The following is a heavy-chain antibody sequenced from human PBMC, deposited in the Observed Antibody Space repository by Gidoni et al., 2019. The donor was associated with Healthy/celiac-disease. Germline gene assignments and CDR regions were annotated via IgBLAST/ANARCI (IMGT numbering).Heavy chain of an antibody. CDR3: ARPGIAAAGIDY. Sequence: QLQLQESGPGLVKPSETLSLTCPVSGGSISSSSYYWGWIRQPPGKGLEWIGSIYYSGSTYYNQSLKSRVTISVDTSKNQFSLKLSSVTAADTAVYYCARPGIAAAGIDYWGQGTLVTVSS. CDR1: GGSISSSSYY. V-gene: IGHV4-39*01. CDR2: IYYSGST. D-gene: IGHD6-13*01. J-gene: IGHJ4*02.